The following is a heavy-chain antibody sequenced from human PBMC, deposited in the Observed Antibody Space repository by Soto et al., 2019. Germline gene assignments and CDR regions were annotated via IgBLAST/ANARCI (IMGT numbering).Heavy chain of an antibody. CDR1: GFTFTVCS. Sequence: AASLSLSCAASGFTFTVCSMNWVRQAPGKGLEWVSSISSSSSYIYYADSVKGRFTISRDNAKNSLYLQMNSLRAEDTAVYYCARDPSGAEDYWGQGP. CDR2: ISSSSSYI. CDR3: ARDPSGAEDY. J-gene: IGHJ4*02. V-gene: IGHV3-21*01.